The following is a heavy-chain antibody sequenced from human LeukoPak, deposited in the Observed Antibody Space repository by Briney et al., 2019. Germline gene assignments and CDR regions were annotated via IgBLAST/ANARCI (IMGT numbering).Heavy chain of an antibody. Sequence: SETLSLTCAVYGGSFSGYYWSWIRQPPGKGLEWIGEINHSGSTNYNPPLKSRVTLSVDTSKNQFSLKLSSVTAADTAVYYCARGRGEYYYDSSGYYPWWGQGTLVTVS. CDR3: ARGRGEYYYDSSGYYPW. J-gene: IGHJ4*02. D-gene: IGHD3-22*01. CDR2: INHSGST. V-gene: IGHV4-34*01. CDR1: GGSFSGYY.